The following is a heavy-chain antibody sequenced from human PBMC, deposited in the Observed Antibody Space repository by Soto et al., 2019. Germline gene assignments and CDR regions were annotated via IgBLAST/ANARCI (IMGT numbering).Heavy chain of an antibody. CDR1: GFTFSNSA. CDR2: IVVGRGNT. D-gene: IGHD2-21*02. V-gene: IGHV1-58*01. CDR3: AAEVYSGGDCCHFDY. J-gene: IGHJ4*02. Sequence: QMQVVQSGPEVKKPGTSVKVSCETSGFTFSNSAVQWVRQARGQRLEWVGWIVVGRGNTNYAQKFQERVTITRDMSTNTAYRELSSLGSEDTAVYYCAAEVYSGGDCCHFDYWGQGTLVTVSS.